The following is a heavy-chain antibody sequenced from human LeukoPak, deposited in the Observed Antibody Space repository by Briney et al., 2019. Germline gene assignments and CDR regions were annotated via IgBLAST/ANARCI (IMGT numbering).Heavy chain of an antibody. CDR3: AASTKHTAMVDY. V-gene: IGHV3-21*01. D-gene: IGHD5-18*01. Sequence: GGSLRLSCAASGFTFSSYSMNWVRQAPGKGLEWVSSIGSSSSYIYYADSVKGRFTISRDNAENSLYLQMNSLRAEDTAVYYCAASTKHTAMVDYWGQGTLVTVSS. J-gene: IGHJ4*02. CDR1: GFTFSSYS. CDR2: IGSSSSYI.